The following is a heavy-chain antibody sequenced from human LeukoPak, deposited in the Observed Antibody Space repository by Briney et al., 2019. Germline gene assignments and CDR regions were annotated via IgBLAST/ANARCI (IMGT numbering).Heavy chain of an antibody. D-gene: IGHD5-18*01. Sequence: RGSLRLPCAASGFTFSNYWMTWVRQAPGKGLEWVTNINQDGNEKYYVDSVKGRFTISRDNAKNSLYLQMNNLRADDTAVYYCARGDTFPGDCWGQGTLVTVSS. CDR2: INQDGNEK. V-gene: IGHV3-7*04. CDR3: ARGDTFPGDC. J-gene: IGHJ4*02. CDR1: GFTFSNYW.